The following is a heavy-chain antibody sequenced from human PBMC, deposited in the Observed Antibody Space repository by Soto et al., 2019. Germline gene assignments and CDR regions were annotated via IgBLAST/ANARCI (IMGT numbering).Heavy chain of an antibody. V-gene: IGHV3-30*18. CDR3: AKVRRSKVVAAHYGMDV. CDR2: ISYDGSNK. J-gene: IGHJ6*02. Sequence: SLRLSCAASGFTFSSYGTHWVRQAPGKGLEWVAVISYDGSNKYYADSVKGRFTISRDNSKNTLYLQMNSLRAEDTAVYYCAKVRRSKVVAAHYGMDVWGQGTTVTVSS. CDR1: GFTFSSYG. D-gene: IGHD2-15*01.